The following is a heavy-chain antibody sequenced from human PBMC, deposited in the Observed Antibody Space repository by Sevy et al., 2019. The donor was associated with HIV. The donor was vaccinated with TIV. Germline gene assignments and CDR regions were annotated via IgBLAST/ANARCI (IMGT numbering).Heavy chain of an antibody. D-gene: IGHD1-26*01. V-gene: IGHV3-30-3*01. CDR2: ISYDGSNK. CDR1: GFTFSSYA. J-gene: IGHJ4*02. Sequence: GGSLRLSCAASGFTFSSYAMHWVRQAPGKGLEWVAVISYDGSNKYYAESVKGRFTISRDNSKNTLYLQMTSLSAEDTAVYYCARIHEWELWAALDYWGQGTLVTVSS. CDR3: ARIHEWELWAALDY.